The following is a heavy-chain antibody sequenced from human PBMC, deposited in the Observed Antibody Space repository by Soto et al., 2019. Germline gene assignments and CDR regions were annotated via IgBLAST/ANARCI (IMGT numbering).Heavy chain of an antibody. Sequence: ASETLSLTCTVSGGSISSYYWSWIRQPPGKGLEWIGYIYYSGSTNYNPSLKSRVTISVDTSKNQFSLKLSSVTAADTAVYYCARTDYYGSGSYYNQLYYFDYWGQGTLVTVSS. J-gene: IGHJ4*02. CDR2: IYYSGST. CDR3: ARTDYYGSGSYYNQLYYFDY. D-gene: IGHD3-10*01. CDR1: GGSISSYY. V-gene: IGHV4-59*08.